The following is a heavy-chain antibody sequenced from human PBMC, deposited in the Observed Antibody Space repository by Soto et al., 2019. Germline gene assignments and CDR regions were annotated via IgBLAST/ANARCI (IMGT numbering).Heavy chain of an antibody. D-gene: IGHD6-13*01. CDR1: GYTFTSYG. Sequence: ASVKVSCKASGYTFTSYGISWVRQAPGQGLEWMGWISAYNGNTNYAQKLQGRVTMTTDTSTSTAYMELRSLRSDDTAVYYCARAPPFIAAAGTALDYWGQGTLVTVSS. CDR2: ISAYNGNT. CDR3: ARAPPFIAAAGTALDY. J-gene: IGHJ4*02. V-gene: IGHV1-18*01.